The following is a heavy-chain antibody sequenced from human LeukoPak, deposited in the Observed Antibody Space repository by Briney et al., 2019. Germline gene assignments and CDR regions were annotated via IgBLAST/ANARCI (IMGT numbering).Heavy chain of an antibody. CDR3: SRENGAFSPFGY. Sequence: SGTLSLTCGVSGGSISNTNWWSWVRQPPGQGLEWIGEISLTGLTHYNPSLESRVTVSLDKSKNQLSLNLTSVTPAHTAVYYCSRENGAFSPFGYWGQGTLVTVLS. V-gene: IGHV4-4*02. CDR2: ISLTGLT. J-gene: IGHJ4*02. D-gene: IGHD2-8*01. CDR1: GGSISNTNW.